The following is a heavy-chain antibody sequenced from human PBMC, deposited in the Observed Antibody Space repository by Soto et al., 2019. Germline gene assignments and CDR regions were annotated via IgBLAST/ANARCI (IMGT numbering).Heavy chain of an antibody. Sequence: QLQLQESGSGLVKPSQTLSLTCAVSGGSISSGGYSWSWIRQPPGKGLEWIGYIYHSGSTYYNPSLKSRVTISVDRSKNQFSRKLSSVTAADTAVYYCARRYCSGGSCYSGWFDPWGQGTLVTVSS. D-gene: IGHD2-15*01. CDR2: IYHSGST. J-gene: IGHJ5*02. CDR1: GGSISSGGYS. V-gene: IGHV4-30-2*01. CDR3: ARRYCSGGSCYSGWFDP.